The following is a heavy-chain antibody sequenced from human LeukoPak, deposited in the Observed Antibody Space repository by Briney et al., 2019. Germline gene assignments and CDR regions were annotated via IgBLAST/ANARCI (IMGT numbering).Heavy chain of an antibody. D-gene: IGHD6-13*01. Sequence: KPSETLSLTCTVSGGSISSYYWNWIRQFPGKGLEWIGYIYYSGGTNYNPSLKSRVTISLDTSKNQFSLELSSVTAADTAVYYCARWDRYTSSWYGYFDYWGQGTLVTVSS. CDR2: IYYSGGT. V-gene: IGHV4-59*01. CDR3: ARWDRYTSSWYGYFDY. CDR1: GGSISSYY. J-gene: IGHJ4*02.